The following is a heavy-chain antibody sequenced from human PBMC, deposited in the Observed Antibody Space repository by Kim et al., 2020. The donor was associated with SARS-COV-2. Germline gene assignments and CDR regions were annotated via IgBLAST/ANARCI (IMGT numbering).Heavy chain of an antibody. V-gene: IGHV4-59*12. J-gene: IGHJ6*02. D-gene: IGHD2-2*01. CDR2: VHDSGTT. CDR1: GGSISYFY. Sequence: SETLSLTCTVYGGSISYFYWSWIRQPPGKGLEWIGIVHDSGTTNYNPSLKSRVTISVDTSKNEFSLKLSSVTAADTAVYYCVRDCSSASCQYYYVMDVWGQGTTVTVSS. CDR3: VRDCSSASCQYYYVMDV.